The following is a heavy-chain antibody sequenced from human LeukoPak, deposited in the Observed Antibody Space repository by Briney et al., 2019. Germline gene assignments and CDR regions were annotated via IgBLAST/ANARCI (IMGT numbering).Heavy chain of an antibody. D-gene: IGHD1-26*01. J-gene: IGHJ4*02. CDR1: EFTFSTYA. CDR3: ATYSRSFEY. CDR2: ISGGGDNT. V-gene: IGHV3-23*01. Sequence: GGSLRLSCAASEFTFSTYAMGWVRQPPGKGLEWVATISGGGDNTYYADSVKGRFTISRDSTQNALYLQMDSLRAEDTAVYYCATYSRSFEYWGQGTLVTVSS.